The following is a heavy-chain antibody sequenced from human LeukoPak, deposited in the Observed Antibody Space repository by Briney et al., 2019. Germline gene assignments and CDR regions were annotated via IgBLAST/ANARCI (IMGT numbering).Heavy chain of an antibody. CDR3: ARATEYCSSTSCYTPWFDP. CDR1: GGSISSGDYY. Sequence: SETLSLTCTVSGGSISSGDYYWSWIRQPPGKGLEWIGYIYYSGSTYYNPSLKSRVTISVDTSKNQFSLKLSSVTAADTAVYYCARATEYCSSTSCYTPWFDPWGQGALVTVSS. D-gene: IGHD2-2*02. J-gene: IGHJ5*02. V-gene: IGHV4-30-4*01. CDR2: IYYSGST.